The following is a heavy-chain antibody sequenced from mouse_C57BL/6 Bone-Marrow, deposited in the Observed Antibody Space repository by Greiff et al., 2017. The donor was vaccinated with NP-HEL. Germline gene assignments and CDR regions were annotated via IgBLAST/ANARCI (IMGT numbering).Heavy chain of an antibody. Sequence: EVQGVESGGGLVQPGGSLKLSCAASGFTFSDYGMAWVRQAPRKGPEWVAFISNLAYSIYYADTVTGRFTFSIENAKNTLYLAMSSLRSEDTAMDYCARHGGRGDFDYWGQGTTLTVSS. V-gene: IGHV5-15*01. CDR2: ISNLAYSI. CDR1: GFTFSDYG. J-gene: IGHJ2*01. D-gene: IGHD1-1*02. CDR3: ARHGGRGDFDY.